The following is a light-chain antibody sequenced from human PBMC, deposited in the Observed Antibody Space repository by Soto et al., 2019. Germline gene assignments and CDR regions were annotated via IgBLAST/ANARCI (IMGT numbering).Light chain of an antibody. CDR2: GAS. Sequence: EIVLTQSPGTLSLSPGERATLSCRASQSVSSSYLAWYQQKPGQAPRLLISGASRRATGIPDRFSGSGTGTDFTLTISRLEPEDVAVYYCQLYAGSPYTFGQGTKLEIK. CDR1: QSVSSSY. V-gene: IGKV3-20*01. J-gene: IGKJ2*01. CDR3: QLYAGSPYT.